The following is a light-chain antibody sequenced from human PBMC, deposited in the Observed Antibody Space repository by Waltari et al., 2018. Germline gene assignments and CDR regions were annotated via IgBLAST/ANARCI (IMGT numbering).Light chain of an antibody. Sequence: QSALTQPASVSGSPGQSITISCTGTPSDIGLYDYVSWYQQRPGKAPKPSIYDVTKVPSGVSNRLAGSKSGDTASLTSAALQAEDEADYYCSAYTGGSTLVVFGGGTKVIVL. CDR2: DVT. J-gene: IGLJ2*01. CDR3: SAYTGGSTLVV. CDR1: PSDIGLYDY. V-gene: IGLV2-14*01.